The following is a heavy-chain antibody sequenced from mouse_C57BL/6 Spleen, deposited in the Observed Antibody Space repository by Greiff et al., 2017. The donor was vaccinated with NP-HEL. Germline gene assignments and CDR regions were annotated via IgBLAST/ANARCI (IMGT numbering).Heavy chain of an antibody. J-gene: IGHJ3*01. CDR3: ARSSNYLAWFAY. Sequence: VQLQQPGAELVKPGASVKMSCKASGYTFTSYWITWVQQRPGQGLEWIGDIYPGSGSTNYNEKFKSKATLTVDTSSSTAYMQLSSLTSEDSAVYYGARSSNYLAWFAYWGQGTLVTVSA. D-gene: IGHD2-5*01. V-gene: IGHV1-55*01. CDR1: GYTFTSYW. CDR2: IYPGSGST.